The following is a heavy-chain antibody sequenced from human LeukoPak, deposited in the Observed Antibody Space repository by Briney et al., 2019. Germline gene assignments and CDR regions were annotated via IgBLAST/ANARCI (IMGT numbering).Heavy chain of an antibody. CDR3: AREQQVQAGILY. Sequence: ASVKVSCKASGYTFTSYYMHWVRQAPGQGHEWMGIINPSGGSTSYAQKFQGRVTMTRDMSTSTVYMELSSLRSEDTAVYYCAREQQVQAGILYWGQGTLVTVSS. V-gene: IGHV1-46*01. D-gene: IGHD1-1*01. J-gene: IGHJ4*02. CDR2: INPSGGST. CDR1: GYTFTSYY.